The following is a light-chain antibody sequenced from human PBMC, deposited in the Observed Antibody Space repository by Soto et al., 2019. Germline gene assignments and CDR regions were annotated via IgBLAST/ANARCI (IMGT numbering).Light chain of an antibody. Sequence: EIVLTQSPATLSLCPGERATVSCRASQNVSNNLGWYQQKPGQAPRLLIYDASNRATGIPARFSGSGSGTDFTLTISSLEPEDFAVYYCQHGGTFGQGTRLEIK. J-gene: IGKJ5*01. V-gene: IGKV3-11*01. CDR2: DAS. CDR3: QHGGT. CDR1: QNVSNN.